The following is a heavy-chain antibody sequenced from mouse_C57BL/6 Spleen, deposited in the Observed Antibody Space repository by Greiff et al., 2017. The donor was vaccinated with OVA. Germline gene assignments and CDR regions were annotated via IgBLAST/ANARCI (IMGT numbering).Heavy chain of an antibody. Sequence: EVKLMESGPGMVKPSQSLSLTCTVTGYSITSGYDWHWIRHFPGNKLEWMGYISYSGSTNYNPSLKSRISLTHDTSKNHFFLKLNSVTTEDTATEYCAREGSGTSFAYWGQGTLVTVSA. D-gene: IGHD4-1*01. CDR3: AREGSGTSFAY. V-gene: IGHV3-1*01. CDR2: ISYSGST. J-gene: IGHJ3*01. CDR1: GYSITSGYD.